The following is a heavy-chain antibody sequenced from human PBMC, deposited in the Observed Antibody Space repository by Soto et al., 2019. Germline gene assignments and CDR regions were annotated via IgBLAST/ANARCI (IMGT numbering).Heavy chain of an antibody. CDR1: GASVSSTYW. V-gene: IGHV4-4*02. CDR2: INHRGSA. CDR3: ARYNAASGTYYFDF. J-gene: IGHJ4*02. D-gene: IGHD6-13*01. Sequence: SETLSLTCAVSGASVSSTYWWSWVRQPPGKGPEWIGEINHRGSANYNPSLKSRVTISVDISRSQFSLRLTSVTAADTAVYYCARYNAASGTYYFDFWGQGALVTSPQ.